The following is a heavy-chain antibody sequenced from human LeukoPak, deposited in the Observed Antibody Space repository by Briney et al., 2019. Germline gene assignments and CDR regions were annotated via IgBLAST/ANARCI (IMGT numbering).Heavy chain of an antibody. CDR3: ARVIWGAVDY. CDR1: GGSISSYY. V-gene: IGHV4-59*01. J-gene: IGHJ4*02. D-gene: IGHD3-16*01. Sequence: PSETLSLTCTVSGGSISSYYWSWIRQPPGKGLEWIGYIYYSGSTNYNPSLKSRVTISVDTSKNQFSLKLSSVTAADTAVYCCARVIWGAVDYWGQGTLVTVSS. CDR2: IYYSGST.